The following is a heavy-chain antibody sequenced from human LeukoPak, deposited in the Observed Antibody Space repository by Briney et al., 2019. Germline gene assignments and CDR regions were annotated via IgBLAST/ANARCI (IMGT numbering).Heavy chain of an antibody. D-gene: IGHD5-12*01. J-gene: IGHJ4*02. CDR1: GGSISNYY. V-gene: IGHV4-59*01. CDR3: ARDTSTYGGYGYYFDY. Sequence: SETLSLTCTVSGGSISNYYWSWIRQPPGKGLEWIGYIYYSGSTNYNPSLKSRVTISVDTSKNQFSLKLYSVTAADTAVYYCARDTSTYGGYGYYFDYWGQGTLVTVSS. CDR2: IYYSGST.